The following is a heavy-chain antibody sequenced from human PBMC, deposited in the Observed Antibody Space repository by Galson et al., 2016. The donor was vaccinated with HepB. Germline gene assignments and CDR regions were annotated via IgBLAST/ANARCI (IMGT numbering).Heavy chain of an antibody. J-gene: IGHJ4*02. Sequence: SLRLSCAASGFIFKDYAMHWVRQAPGKGLEWVSSISWNSGSIGCADSVKGRFTISRDNAESTLYLQMNSLRVEDTALYYCAVSMGGAFDWYDYLDYWGQETLVAVTS. CDR2: ISWNSGSI. V-gene: IGHV3-9*01. CDR1: GFIFKDYA. D-gene: IGHD3-9*01. CDR3: AVSMGGAFDWYDYLDY.